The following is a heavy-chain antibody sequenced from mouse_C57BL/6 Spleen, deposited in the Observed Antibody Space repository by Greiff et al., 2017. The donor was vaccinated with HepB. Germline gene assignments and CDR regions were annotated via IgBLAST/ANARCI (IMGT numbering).Heavy chain of an antibody. V-gene: IGHV1-59*01. D-gene: IGHD1-1*01. J-gene: IGHJ1*03. CDR2: IDPSDSYT. CDR3: ARSEGVVAPYWYFDV. CDR1: GYTFTSYW. Sequence: VQLQQPGAELVRPGTSVKLSCKASGYTFTSYWMHWVKQRPGQGLEWIGVIDPSDSYTNYNQKFKGKATLTVDTSSSTAYMQLSSLTSEDSAVYYCARSEGVVAPYWYFDVWGTGTTVTVSS.